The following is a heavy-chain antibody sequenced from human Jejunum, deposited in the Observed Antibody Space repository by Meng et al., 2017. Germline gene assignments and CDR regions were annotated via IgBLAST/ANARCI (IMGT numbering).Heavy chain of an antibody. CDR3: ARRASFNWSDLGYAF. CDR2: IHDSGST. J-gene: IGHJ4*02. D-gene: IGHD1-20*01. V-gene: IGHV4-59*08. Sequence: QVQLQESGPGLVKPSETLSLTCTVSGGSISSYYWSWIRQPPGKGLEWIAYIHDSGSTDYNPSLKSRVTISGDTSKRQFSLRLASVTASDTAIYYCARRASFNWSDLGYAFWGQGTLVTVSS. CDR1: GGSISSYY.